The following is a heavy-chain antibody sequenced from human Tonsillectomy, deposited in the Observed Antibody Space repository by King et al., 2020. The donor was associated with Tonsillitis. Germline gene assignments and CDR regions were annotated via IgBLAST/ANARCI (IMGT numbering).Heavy chain of an antibody. V-gene: IGHV3-30*04. CDR3: ARDAWDIVEVPAAFFDW. J-gene: IGHJ4*02. CDR1: GFTFRTNA. D-gene: IGHD2-2*01. Sequence: QVQLVESGGGVVQPGRSLTLSCAASGFTFRTNAIHWVRQAPGKGLEWVAVIANDGSKQFYADSVKGRFTISRDNSKNTVYLQMNSLRVEDTAFYYCARDAWDIVEVPAAFFDWWGQGTLVTVSS. CDR2: IANDGSKQ.